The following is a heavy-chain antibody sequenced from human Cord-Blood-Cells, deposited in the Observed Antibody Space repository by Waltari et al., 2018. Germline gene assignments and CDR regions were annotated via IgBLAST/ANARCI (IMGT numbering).Heavy chain of an antibody. CDR1: GFTFSSYS. V-gene: IGHV3-21*01. Sequence: EVQLVESGGGLVKPGGSLRLSCAASGFTFSSYSMNWVRQAPGKGLEWVSSISSSSSYIYYADSVKGRFTISRDNAKNSLYLQMNSLRAEDTAVYYCARPYDSGSYYYYYGMDVWGQGTTVTVSS. CDR3: ARPYDSGSYYYYYGMDV. D-gene: IGHD1-26*01. J-gene: IGHJ6*02. CDR2: ISSSSSYI.